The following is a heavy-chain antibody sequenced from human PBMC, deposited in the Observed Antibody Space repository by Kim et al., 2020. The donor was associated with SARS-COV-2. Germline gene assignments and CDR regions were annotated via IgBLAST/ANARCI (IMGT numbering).Heavy chain of an antibody. CDR1: GGSISSYY. J-gene: IGHJ4*02. D-gene: IGHD3-22*01. CDR2: IYYSGST. Sequence: ETLSLTCTVSGGSISSYYWSWIRQPPGKGLEWIGYIYYSGSTNYNPSLKSRVTISVDTSKNQFSLKLSSVTAADTAVYYCARVLYYYDSSGYYSLGFDYWGQGTLVTVSS. CDR3: ARVLYYYDSSGYYSLGFDY. V-gene: IGHV4-59*01.